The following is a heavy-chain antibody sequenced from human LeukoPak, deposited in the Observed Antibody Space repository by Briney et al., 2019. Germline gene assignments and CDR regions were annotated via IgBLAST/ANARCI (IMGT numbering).Heavy chain of an antibody. J-gene: IGHJ4*02. CDR1: GFTVSSNY. CDR2: IYSGGST. D-gene: IGHD4-23*01. V-gene: IGHV3-53*01. CDR3: ARWTTVVTHFDS. Sequence: GSLRLSCAASGFTVSSNYMNWVRQAPGKGLEWVSVIYSGGSTYYADSVKGRFTISRDNSKNTLYLQMNSLRAEDTAVYYCARWTTVVTHFDSWGQGTLVTVSS.